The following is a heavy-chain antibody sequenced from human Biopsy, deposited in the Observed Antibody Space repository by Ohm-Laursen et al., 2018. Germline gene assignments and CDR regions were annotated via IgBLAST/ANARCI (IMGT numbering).Heavy chain of an antibody. J-gene: IGHJ6*02. CDR1: GGAISSYY. V-gene: IGHV4-59*07. CDR2: ISDSGST. D-gene: IGHD1-26*01. Sequence: SDTLSLTWAVSGGAISSYYWSWIRPPPGKGLEWIGYISDSGSTNSNPSLKSRVTVSVDTSKNQFSLKLTSVTAADTAVYYSARAGIYSWGGVDVWGQGTTVTVSS. CDR3: ARAGIYSWGGVDV.